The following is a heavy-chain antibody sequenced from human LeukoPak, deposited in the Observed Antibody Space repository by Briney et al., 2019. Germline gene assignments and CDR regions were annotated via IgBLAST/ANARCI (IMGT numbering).Heavy chain of an antibody. V-gene: IGHV1-2*02. Sequence: SVKVSCKASGYTFTGYYMHWVRQAPGQGLEGMGLSNPNSGGTKYAQKFQGRVTMTRDTSISTGDMELSRLRSDDTAVYYCAMFTVGGLIAPYYWGQRTLVTVFS. D-gene: IGHD3-10*01. CDR3: AMFTVGGLIAPYY. CDR1: GYTFTGYY. J-gene: IGHJ4*02. CDR2: SNPNSGGT.